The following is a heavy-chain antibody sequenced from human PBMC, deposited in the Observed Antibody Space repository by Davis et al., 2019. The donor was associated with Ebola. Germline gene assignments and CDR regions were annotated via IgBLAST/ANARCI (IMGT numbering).Heavy chain of an antibody. CDR2: INSDGSST. CDR1: GFTFSSYW. V-gene: IGHV3-74*01. J-gene: IGHJ3*02. CDR3: ARDQILYWWSDI. Sequence: GESLKISCAASGFTFSSYWMHWVRQAPGKGLVWVSRINSDGSSTSYADSVKGRFTISRDNAKNSLYLQMNSLRAEDTAVYYCARDQILYWWSDIWGQGTMVTVSS. D-gene: IGHD2-8*02.